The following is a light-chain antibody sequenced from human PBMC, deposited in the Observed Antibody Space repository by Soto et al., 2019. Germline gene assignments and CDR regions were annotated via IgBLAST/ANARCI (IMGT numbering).Light chain of an antibody. J-gene: IGLJ3*02. Sequence: QSVLTQPPSVSGAPGQRVTISCTGSSSNIGAGYDVHWYQQLPGTAPKLLIYDTNHRPSGVPDRFSGSKSGTSASLAITGLLPEDEADYYCQSYDSSLPWVFGGGTKLTV. CDR2: DTN. CDR1: SSNIGAGYD. V-gene: IGLV1-40*01. CDR3: QSYDSSLPWV.